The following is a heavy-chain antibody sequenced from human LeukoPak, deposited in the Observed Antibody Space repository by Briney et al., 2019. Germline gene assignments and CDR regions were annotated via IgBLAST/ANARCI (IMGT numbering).Heavy chain of an antibody. Sequence: GGSLRLSCAASGFTFSAYWMSWVRQAPGKGLEWVANIKQDGSEKNYVDSVKGRFTISRDNSKNTLYLQMNSLRAEDTAVYYCAKDTDYGGNSGNYYGMDVWGQGTTVTVSS. V-gene: IGHV3-7*01. CDR3: AKDTDYGGNSGNYYGMDV. J-gene: IGHJ6*02. D-gene: IGHD4-23*01. CDR2: IKQDGSEK. CDR1: GFTFSAYW.